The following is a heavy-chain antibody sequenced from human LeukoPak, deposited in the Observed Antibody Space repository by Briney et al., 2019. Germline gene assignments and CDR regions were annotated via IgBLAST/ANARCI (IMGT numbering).Heavy chain of an antibody. D-gene: IGHD6-19*01. V-gene: IGHV3-21*01. CDR3: ARDRLDFEFDAFDI. Sequence: GGSLRLSCAASGFTFSSYSMNWVRQAPGKGLEWVSSISSSSSYIYYADSVKGRFTISRDNAKNSLYLQMNSLRAEDTAVYYCARDRLDFEFDAFDIWCQGTMVTVSS. CDR1: GFTFSSYS. CDR2: ISSSSSYI. J-gene: IGHJ3*02.